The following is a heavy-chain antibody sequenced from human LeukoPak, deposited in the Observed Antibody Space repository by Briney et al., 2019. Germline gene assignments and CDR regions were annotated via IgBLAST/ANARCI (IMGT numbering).Heavy chain of an antibody. CDR2: IHNSGTT. CDR1: GGPFSGYF. CDR3: ARRYYNLGSFPFDF. J-gene: IGHJ4*02. D-gene: IGHD3-10*01. V-gene: IGHV4-34*01. Sequence: SETLSLTCAVSGGPFSGYFWSWIRQSSGKGLEWIGEIHNSGTTNYNPSLNSRVTISEDTSKNQFYLNLSSVTAADTAVYYCARRYYNLGSFPFDFWGQGTLATVSS.